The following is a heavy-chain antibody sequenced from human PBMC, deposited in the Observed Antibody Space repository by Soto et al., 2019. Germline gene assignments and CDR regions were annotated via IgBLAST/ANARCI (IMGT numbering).Heavy chain of an antibody. CDR2: ISYDGNNK. CDR1: GFTYSTYT. CDR3: FRYRYLYRDRVHVDF. Sequence: GGSLRLSCAASGFTYSTYTMHWVRQAPGKGLEWVAVISYDGNNKFYADSVKGRFTISADIAENSVILQMNSLRDEDSAVYFCFRYRYLYRDRVHVDFWGQGTLVTVSS. D-gene: IGHD1-26*01. V-gene: IGHV3-30-3*01. J-gene: IGHJ4*01.